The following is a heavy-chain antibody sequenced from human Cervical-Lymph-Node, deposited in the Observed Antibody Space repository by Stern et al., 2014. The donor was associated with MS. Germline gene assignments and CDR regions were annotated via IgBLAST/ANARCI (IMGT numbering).Heavy chain of an antibody. Sequence: EVQLEESGGGLVQPGGSLRLSCSASGFTVNDNYMSWVRQPPGKGLEWVSVMYASGATYSTHSVRGRFTISRDNSNNTLYLQMDSLRVEDTAVYYCTRVDSFGYFDYWGQGTLVTVSS. V-gene: IGHV3-53*01. CDR3: TRVDSFGYFDY. CDR1: GFTVNDNY. J-gene: IGHJ4*02. CDR2: MYASGAT. D-gene: IGHD3-3*01.